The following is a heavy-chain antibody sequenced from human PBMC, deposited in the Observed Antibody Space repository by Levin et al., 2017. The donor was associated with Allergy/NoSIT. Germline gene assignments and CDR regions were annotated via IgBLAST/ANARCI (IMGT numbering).Heavy chain of an antibody. J-gene: IGHJ4*02. CDR3: ASSRRPGRRENY. CDR2: ISTSSSYI. D-gene: IGHD2-15*01. CDR1: GFTFSSYS. Sequence: GGSLRLSCAASGFTFSSYSMNWVRQAPGKGLEWVSSISTSSSYIYYADSLKGRCTIARDNAKNSLFLQMNSLRAEDTAVYYCASSRRPGRRENYWGQGTLVTVSS. V-gene: IGHV3-21*01.